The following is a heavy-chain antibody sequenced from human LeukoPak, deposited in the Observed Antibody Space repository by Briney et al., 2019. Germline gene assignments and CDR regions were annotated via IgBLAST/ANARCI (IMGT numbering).Heavy chain of an antibody. Sequence: GGSLRLSCAASGFVFSYHGMHWVRQAPGKGLEWVAAIWSDGTNTNYADSVKGRFTISRDISKNTLYLQLNSLRAEDTAMYYCARDPARSFDLWGQGTMVTVSS. CDR3: ARDPARSFDL. D-gene: IGHD4-17*01. V-gene: IGHV3-33*01. CDR1: GFVFSYHG. CDR2: IWSDGTNT. J-gene: IGHJ3*01.